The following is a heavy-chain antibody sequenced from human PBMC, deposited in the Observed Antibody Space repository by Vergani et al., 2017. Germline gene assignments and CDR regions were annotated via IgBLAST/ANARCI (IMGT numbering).Heavy chain of an antibody. J-gene: IGHJ6*02. V-gene: IGHV3-21*01. D-gene: IGHD3-10*01. CDR2: ISSSSSYI. CDR1: GFTFSSYS. Sequence: VQLVESGGGLVKPGGSLRLSCAASGFTFSSYSMNWVRQAPGKGLEWVSSISSSSSYIYYADSVKGRFTISRDNAKNSLYLQMNSLRAEDTAVYYCARDPPLLWFGELLNQLYYYGMDVWGQGTTVTVSS. CDR3: ARDPPLLWFGELLNQLYYYGMDV.